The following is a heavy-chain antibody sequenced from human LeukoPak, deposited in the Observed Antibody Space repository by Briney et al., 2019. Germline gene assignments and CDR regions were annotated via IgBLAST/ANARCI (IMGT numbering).Heavy chain of an antibody. CDR2: ISGSGGST. CDR3: AKVPREGYCSSTSCFFDY. Sequence: PGGSLRLSCAASGFTFSSYAMSWVRQAPGKGLEWVSAISGSGGSTYYADSVKGRFTISRDNSKNTLYLQMNSLRAEDTAVYYCAKVPREGYCSSTSCFFDYWGQGTLVTVSS. CDR1: GFTFSSYA. D-gene: IGHD2-2*01. V-gene: IGHV3-23*01. J-gene: IGHJ4*02.